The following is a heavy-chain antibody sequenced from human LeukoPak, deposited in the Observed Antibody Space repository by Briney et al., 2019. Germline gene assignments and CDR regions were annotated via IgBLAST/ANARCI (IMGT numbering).Heavy chain of an antibody. CDR2: INHSGST. V-gene: IGHV4-34*01. CDR3: ATSVDTAMADAFDI. D-gene: IGHD5-18*01. Sequence: PSETLSLTCAVYGGSFSGYYWSWIRQPPGKGLEWIGEINHSGSTNYNPSLKSRVTISVDTSKNQFSLRLSSVTAADTAVYYCATSVDTAMADAFDIWGQGTMVTVSS. CDR1: GGSFSGYY. J-gene: IGHJ3*02.